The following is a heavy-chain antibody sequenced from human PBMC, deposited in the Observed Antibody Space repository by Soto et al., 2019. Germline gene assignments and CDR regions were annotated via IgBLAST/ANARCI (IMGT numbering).Heavy chain of an antibody. D-gene: IGHD2-21*01. CDR2: IIPIFGTA. V-gene: IGHV1-69*06. CDR1: GGTFSSDA. Sequence: ASVKVSCKASGGTFSSDAISWVRQAPGQVLEWMGVIIPIFGTANYAQKFQGRVTITADKSKSTAYMELSSLRSEDTAVYYCARGGLAYCGGECYFTDYLDYWGQGTLVTVSS. J-gene: IGHJ4*02. CDR3: ARGGLAYCGGECYFTDYLDY.